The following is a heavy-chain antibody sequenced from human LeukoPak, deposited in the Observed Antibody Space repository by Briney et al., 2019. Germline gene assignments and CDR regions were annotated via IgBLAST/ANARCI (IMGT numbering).Heavy chain of an antibody. V-gene: IGHV4-39*01. CDR3: ATHVRGTGTTRWFDP. J-gene: IGHJ5*02. Sequence: SETLSLTCTVSGGSISSNNYYWGWVRQPPGKGLEWVGSIYYSGSTYYNPSLKSRVTISLDTSKNLFSLRLSSVTAADTAVYYCATHVRGTGTTRWFDPWGQGTLVTVSS. D-gene: IGHD1-14*01. CDR1: GGSISSNNYY. CDR2: IYYSGST.